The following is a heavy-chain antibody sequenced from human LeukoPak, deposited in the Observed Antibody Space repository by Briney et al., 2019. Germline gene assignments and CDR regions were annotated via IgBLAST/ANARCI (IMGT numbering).Heavy chain of an antibody. CDR3: ARVRDGYTTGYFDY. Sequence: SETLSLTCTVSGGSISSYYWSWIRQPPGKGLEWIGYIYYSGSTNYNPSLKSRVTISVDTSKNQFSLKLGSVTAADTAVYYCARVRDGYTTGYFDYWGQGTLVTVSS. J-gene: IGHJ4*02. CDR1: GGSISSYY. V-gene: IGHV4-59*01. CDR2: IYYSGST. D-gene: IGHD5-12*01.